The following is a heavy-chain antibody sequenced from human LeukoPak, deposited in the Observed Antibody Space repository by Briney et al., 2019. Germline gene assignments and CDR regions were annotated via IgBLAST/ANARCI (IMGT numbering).Heavy chain of an antibody. CDR2: MYTSGST. J-gene: IGHJ5*02. D-gene: IGHD3-3*01. V-gene: IGHV4-4*07. CDR1: GGSISSYY. Sequence: PSETLSLTCTVSGGSISSYYWSWIRQPAGKGLEWIGHMYTSGSTNYNPSLKSRDTMSVDTSKNQFSLKLSSVTAADTAVYYCARGGFYWFDPWGQGTLVTVSS. CDR3: ARGGFYWFDP.